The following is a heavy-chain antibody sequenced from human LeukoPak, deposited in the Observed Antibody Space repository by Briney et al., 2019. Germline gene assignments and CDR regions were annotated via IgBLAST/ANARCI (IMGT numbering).Heavy chain of an antibody. CDR3: ARHLIGYCSGGSCSAGPYYFDY. J-gene: IGHJ4*02. CDR2: NYYSGST. V-gene: IGHV4-39*01. D-gene: IGHD2-15*01. Sequence: SETLSLTCIVSGGSISSSSYYWGWIRQPPGKGLVWIGSNYYSGSTYYNPSLKSRVTISVDTSKNQFSLKLSSVTAADTAVYYCARHLIGYCSGGSCSAGPYYFDYWGQGTLVTVSS. CDR1: GGSISSSSYY.